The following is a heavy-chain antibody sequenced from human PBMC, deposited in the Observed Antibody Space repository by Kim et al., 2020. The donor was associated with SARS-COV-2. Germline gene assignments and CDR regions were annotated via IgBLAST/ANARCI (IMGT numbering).Heavy chain of an antibody. CDR1: GYTFTSYG. D-gene: IGHD5-18*01. V-gene: IGHV1-18*01. J-gene: IGHJ6*02. CDR3: ARPRGYSYGLKGNYYYYGMDV. Sequence: ASVKVSCKASGYTFTSYGISWVRQAPGQGLEWMGWISAYNGNTNYAQKLQGRVNMTTETSTSTAYMELRSLRSDDTAVYYCARPRGYSYGLKGNYYYYGMDVWGQGTTVTVSS. CDR2: ISAYNGNT.